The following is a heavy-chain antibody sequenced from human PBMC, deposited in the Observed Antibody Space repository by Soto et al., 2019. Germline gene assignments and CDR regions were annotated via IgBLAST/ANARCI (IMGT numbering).Heavy chain of an antibody. V-gene: IGHV3-30-3*01. J-gene: IGHJ4*02. CDR2: ISYDGTNK. CDR1: GFTFNTYT. D-gene: IGHD3-3*01. Sequence: HPGGSLRLSCAASGFTFNTYTIHWVRQAPGKGLEWVAVISYDGTNKYYADSVKGRFTISRDNSKNTLYLQMNSLRAEDTAIYYCARDSYYDFWSGSRYWGQGALVTVSS. CDR3: ARDSYYDFWSGSRY.